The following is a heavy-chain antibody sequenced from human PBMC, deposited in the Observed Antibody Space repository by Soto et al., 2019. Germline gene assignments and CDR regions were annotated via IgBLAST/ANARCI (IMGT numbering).Heavy chain of an antibody. CDR2: INEDGSEK. D-gene: IGHD2-8*01. CDR1: GFTFSTYY. V-gene: IGHV3-7*01. Sequence: PGGSLRLSCAASGFTFSTYYMNWVRQAPGKGLEWVANINEDGSEKHYVDSVKGRFTISRDNAKNSLFLQMNSLRAEDTAVYYCARNLLYCTNGACYTRLDVRGQGTTVTGSS. CDR3: ARNLLYCTNGACYTRLDV. J-gene: IGHJ6*02.